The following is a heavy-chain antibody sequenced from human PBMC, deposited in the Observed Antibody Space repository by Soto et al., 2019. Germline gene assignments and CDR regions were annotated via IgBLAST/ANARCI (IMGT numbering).Heavy chain of an antibody. CDR3: ARDFKRGWLVPAFGSPSFDY. Sequence: GGSLRLSCAASGFTFGSYWMSWVRQAPGKGLEWVANIKQDGSEKYYVDSVKGRFTISRDNAKNSLYLQMNSLRAEDTAVYYCARDFKRGWLVPAFGSPSFDYWGQGTLVTVSS. V-gene: IGHV3-7*01. CDR2: IKQDGSEK. D-gene: IGHD6-19*01. CDR1: GFTFGSYW. J-gene: IGHJ4*02.